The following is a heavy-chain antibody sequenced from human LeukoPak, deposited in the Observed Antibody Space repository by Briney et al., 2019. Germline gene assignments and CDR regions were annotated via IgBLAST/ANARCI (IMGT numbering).Heavy chain of an antibody. Sequence: ASVKVSCKASGYTFTGYYMQWVRQAPGQGLEWMGWINPNSGGTNYAQKFQGRVTMTRDMSISTAYMELSRLRSDDTAVYFCARDHCVSSGCYKDYFYGVTICGGRATVTVSS. V-gene: IGHV1-2*02. J-gene: IGHJ6*04. CDR1: GYTFTGYY. D-gene: IGHD2-2*02. CDR3: ARDHCVSSGCYKDYFYGVTI. CDR2: INPNSGGT.